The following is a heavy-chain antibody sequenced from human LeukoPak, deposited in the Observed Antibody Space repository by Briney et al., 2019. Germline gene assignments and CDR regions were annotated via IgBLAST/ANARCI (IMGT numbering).Heavy chain of an antibody. CDR3: ARTGLGLYSFDY. Sequence: GGSLRLSCAASGFTFSSYGMHWVRQAPGKGLEWVAFIRFDGSNKYYADSVKGRFTISRDNSKNTLYLQMKSLRLEDTAVYYCARTGLGLYSFDYWGQGTLVTVSS. V-gene: IGHV3-30*02. J-gene: IGHJ4*02. CDR1: GFTFSSYG. D-gene: IGHD3/OR15-3a*01. CDR2: IRFDGSNK.